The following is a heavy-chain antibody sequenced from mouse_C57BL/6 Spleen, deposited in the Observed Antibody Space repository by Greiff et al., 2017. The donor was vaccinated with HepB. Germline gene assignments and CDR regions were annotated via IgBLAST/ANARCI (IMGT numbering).Heavy chain of an antibody. J-gene: IGHJ4*01. CDR1: GYTFTSYW. D-gene: IGHD2-1*01. V-gene: IGHV1-72*01. Sequence: VQLQQPGAELVKPGASVKLSCKASGYTFTSYWMHWVKQRPGRGLEWIGRIEPNSGGTKYNEKFKSKATLTVDKPSSTAYMQLSSLTSEDSAVYYCAREGYFGNHYAMDYWGQGTSVTVSS. CDR2: IEPNSGGT. CDR3: AREGYFGNHYAMDY.